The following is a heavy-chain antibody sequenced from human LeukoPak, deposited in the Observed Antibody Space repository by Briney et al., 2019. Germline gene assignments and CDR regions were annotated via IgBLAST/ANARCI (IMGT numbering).Heavy chain of an antibody. CDR2: TSSNGDNT. J-gene: IGHJ4*02. CDR1: GFTFSNYV. CDR3: VRGTSY. Sequence: GGSLILSCSVSGFTFSNYVMHGVRQAPGKGLEYVSATSSNGDNTYYADSVKGRFTISRDNSKNTLYLQMSSLRADDTAVYYCVRGTSYWGQGTLVTVSS. V-gene: IGHV3-64D*06.